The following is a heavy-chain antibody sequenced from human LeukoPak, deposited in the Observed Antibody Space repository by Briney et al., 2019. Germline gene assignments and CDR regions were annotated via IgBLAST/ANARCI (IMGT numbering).Heavy chain of an antibody. J-gene: IGHJ5*02. CDR3: ARDRNRNWFDP. Sequence: WGTLRLSCAASGFTFSSYGMHWVRQAPGKGLEWVAVIWYDGSNKYYADSVKGRFTISRDNSKTTQYLQMNSLRAEDTAVYYCARDRNRNWFDPWGQGTLVTVSS. CDR1: GFTFSSYG. D-gene: IGHD1-14*01. V-gene: IGHV3-33*01. CDR2: IWYDGSNK.